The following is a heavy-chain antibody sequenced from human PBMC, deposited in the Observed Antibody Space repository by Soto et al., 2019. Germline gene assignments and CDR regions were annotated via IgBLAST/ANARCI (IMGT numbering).Heavy chain of an antibody. J-gene: IGHJ6*02. CDR2: ISYDGSNK. D-gene: IGHD2-2*01. V-gene: IGHV3-30-3*01. CDR3: ARDGWPIVVVPAAPRVYYYYYGMDV. Sequence: PGGSLRLSCAASGFTFSSYAMHWVRQAPGKGLEWVAVISYDGSNKYYADSVKGRFTISRDNSKNTLYLQMNSLRAEDTAVYYCARDGWPIVVVPAAPRVYYYYYGMDVWGHGTTVTVSS. CDR1: GFTFSSYA.